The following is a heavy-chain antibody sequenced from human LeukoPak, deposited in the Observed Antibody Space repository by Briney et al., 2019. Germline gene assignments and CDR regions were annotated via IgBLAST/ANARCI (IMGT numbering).Heavy chain of an antibody. Sequence: ASVKVSCKASGYTFTSYGISWLRQAPGQGLEWMGWISAYNGNTNYAQKLQGRVTMTTDTHTSTAYMALRSLRSDDTAVYYCARDHYYDSSGGFDYWGQGTLVTVSS. CDR2: ISAYNGNT. D-gene: IGHD3-22*01. CDR1: GYTFTSYG. V-gene: IGHV1-18*01. J-gene: IGHJ4*02. CDR3: ARDHYYDSSGGFDY.